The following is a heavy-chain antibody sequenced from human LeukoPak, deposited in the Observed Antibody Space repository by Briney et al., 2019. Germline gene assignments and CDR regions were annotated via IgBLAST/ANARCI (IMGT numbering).Heavy chain of an antibody. D-gene: IGHD3-3*01. CDR1: GYTFTSYY. Sequence: ASVKVSCKASGYTFTSYYMHWVRQAPGQGLEWMGIINPSGGSTSYAQKFQGRVTMTRDTSTSTVYMELSSLRSEDTAVYYCARVKRNYDFWRFGYYYYGMDVWGQGTTVTVSS. J-gene: IGHJ6*02. V-gene: IGHV1-46*01. CDR3: ARVKRNYDFWRFGYYYYGMDV. CDR2: INPSGGST.